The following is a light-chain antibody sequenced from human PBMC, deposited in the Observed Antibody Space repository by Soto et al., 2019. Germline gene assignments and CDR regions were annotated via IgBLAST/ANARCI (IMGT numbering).Light chain of an antibody. CDR3: SSHTTSSALQV. CDR1: ISDFVVYNY. Sequence: QSVLTQPASVSGSPGQSITISCSGTISDFVVYNYVPWYQQHPGKAPKLMLYGVSKRPSGVSNRFSGSKSGNTASLTISGLQAEDEADYYCSSHTTSSALQVFGTGTKVTVL. CDR2: GVS. J-gene: IGLJ1*01. V-gene: IGLV2-14*03.